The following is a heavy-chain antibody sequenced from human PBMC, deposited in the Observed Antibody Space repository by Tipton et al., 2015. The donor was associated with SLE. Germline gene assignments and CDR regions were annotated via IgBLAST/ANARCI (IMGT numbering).Heavy chain of an antibody. CDR2: IHYSVGT. V-gene: IGHV4-39*02. CDR1: GGSISSGDYY. Sequence: TLSLTCTVSGGSISSGDYYWSWIRQPPGKGLEWIGSIHYSVGTYYNPSLKSRVTISVDTSRNHFSLKLSSVTAADTAVYFCAREERNGHLNYLDFWGQGTLVPVSS. CDR3: AREERNGHLNYLDF. D-gene: IGHD2-8*01. J-gene: IGHJ4*02.